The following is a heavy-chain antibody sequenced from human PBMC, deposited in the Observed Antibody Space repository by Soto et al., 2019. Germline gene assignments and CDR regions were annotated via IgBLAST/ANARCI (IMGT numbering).Heavy chain of an antibody. J-gene: IGHJ6*03. V-gene: IGHV3-30*18. CDR1: GFTFSSYG. CDR3: AKEEITMVRGVTRRDYYYYYYMDV. Sequence: GGSLRLSCAASGFTFSSYGMHWVRQAPGKGLEWVAVISYDGSNKYYADSVKGRFTISRDNSKNTLYLQMNSLRAEDTAVYYCAKEEITMVRGVTRRDYYYYYYMDVWGKGTTVTVSS. CDR2: ISYDGSNK. D-gene: IGHD3-10*01.